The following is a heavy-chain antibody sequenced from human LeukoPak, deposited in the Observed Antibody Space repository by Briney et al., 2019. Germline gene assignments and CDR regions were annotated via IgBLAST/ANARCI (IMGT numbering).Heavy chain of an antibody. Sequence: GGSLRLSCAASGFTFSSYGMNWVRQTPGEELEWVSYISSFSSTISYADSVKGRFTISRDNAKNSLYLQMNSLRAEDTAVYYCARGEATRPDYWGQGTLVTVSS. CDR1: GFTFSSYG. CDR2: ISSFSSTI. CDR3: ARGEATRPDY. V-gene: IGHV3-48*01. D-gene: IGHD6-6*01. J-gene: IGHJ4*02.